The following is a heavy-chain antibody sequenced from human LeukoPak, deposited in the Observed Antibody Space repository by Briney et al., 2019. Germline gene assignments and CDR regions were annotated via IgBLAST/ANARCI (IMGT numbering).Heavy chain of an antibody. CDR2: IKQDGSEK. CDR3: ARAYYCSSTSCYYLGDAFDI. D-gene: IGHD2-2*01. V-gene: IGHV3-7*01. J-gene: IGHJ3*02. Sequence: GGSLRLSCAASGFTFSSYWMSWVRQAPGKGLDWVANIKQDGSEKYYVDSVKGRFTISRDNAKNSLYLQMNSLRAEDTAVYYCARAYYCSSTSCYYLGDAFDIWGQGTMVTVSS. CDR1: GFTFSSYW.